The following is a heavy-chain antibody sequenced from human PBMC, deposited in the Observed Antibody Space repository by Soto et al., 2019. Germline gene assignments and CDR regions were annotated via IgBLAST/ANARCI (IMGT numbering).Heavy chain of an antibody. J-gene: IGHJ3*01. D-gene: IGHD6-19*01. CDR2: ISRSGTT. CDR1: GGSISSSNW. Sequence: TLSLTCAVTGGSISSSNWWTWVRQPPGEGLEWVGEISRSGTTNYKPSLKSRVSISVDKSRNEFSLNLGSVTAADTAMYYCARDSASSGVFTWGQGTMVTVSS. CDR3: ARDSASSGVFT. V-gene: IGHV4-4*02.